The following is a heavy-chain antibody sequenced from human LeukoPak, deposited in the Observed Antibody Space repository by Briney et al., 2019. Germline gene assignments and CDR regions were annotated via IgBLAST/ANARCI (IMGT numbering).Heavy chain of an antibody. CDR1: GYTFTDSY. CDR2: IFPKSCAT. Sequence: GASVKVSCKASGYTFTDSYIHWVRQAPGQGLEWMGWIFPKSCATNYAQKFQVRVTMTRDTSISTAYMELSRLRYDDTAVYYCASSQVGATLRDWGQGALVTVSS. CDR3: ASSQVGATLRD. J-gene: IGHJ4*02. V-gene: IGHV1-2*02. D-gene: IGHD1-26*01.